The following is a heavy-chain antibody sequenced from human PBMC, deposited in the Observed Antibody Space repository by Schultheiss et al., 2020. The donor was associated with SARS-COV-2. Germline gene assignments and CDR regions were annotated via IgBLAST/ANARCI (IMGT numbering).Heavy chain of an antibody. Sequence: GESLKISCKASGGTFSSYAMHWVRQAPGQRLEWMGWSNAGNGNTKYSQEFQGRVTMTTDTSTSTAYMELRSLRSDDTAVYYCARDPYQGYSSGRYFDYWGQGTLVTVSS. D-gene: IGHD5-18*01. CDR1: GGTFSSYA. J-gene: IGHJ4*02. CDR3: ARDPYQGYSSGRYFDY. V-gene: IGHV1-3*02. CDR2: SNAGNGNT.